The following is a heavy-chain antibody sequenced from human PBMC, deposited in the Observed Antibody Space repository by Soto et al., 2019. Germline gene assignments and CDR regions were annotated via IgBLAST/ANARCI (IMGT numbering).Heavy chain of an antibody. CDR3: ARQGSNEYYYYGRDV. CDR2: IIRIFGTP. CDR1: GGTFSSYA. V-gene: IGHV1-69*12. J-gene: IGHJ6*02. Sequence: QVQLVQSGAEVKKPGSSVKVSCKASGGTFSSYAINWVRQAPGQGLEWMGGIIRIFGTPDYAQRFQGRVTITADEATSTADMERSSLRSEDTAVYYCARQGSNEYYYYGRDVGGQGTTVTVSS. D-gene: IGHD3-10*01.